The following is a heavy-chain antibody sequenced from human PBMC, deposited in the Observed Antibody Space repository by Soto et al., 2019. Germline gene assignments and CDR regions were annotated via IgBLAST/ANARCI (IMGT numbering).Heavy chain of an antibody. CDR2: ISGSGGST. D-gene: IGHD6-19*01. V-gene: IGHV3-23*01. J-gene: IGHJ4*02. CDR3: ASRAGSGWSEHYFDY. Sequence: GRALRLSGEASGCAVSCNGMSWVRQYPGKGLEWVSGISGSGGSTYYADSVKGRFTISRDNSKNTLYLRMNSLRAEDTAVYYCASRAGSGWSEHYFDYRVQGSLVTV. CDR1: GCAVSCNG.